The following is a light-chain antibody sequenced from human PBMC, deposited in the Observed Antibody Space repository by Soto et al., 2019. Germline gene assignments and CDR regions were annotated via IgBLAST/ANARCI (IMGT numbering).Light chain of an antibody. CDR1: QGISNY. V-gene: IGKV1-27*01. Sequence: DIQMTQSPSDMSTSVGDRVAITCRASQGISNYLAWYQQKPGKVPKLLIYAASTLQSGVPSRFSGSGSGTDFTLTISSLQPEDVATYYCQKYNSAPRTFGQGTKVDIK. CDR2: AAS. CDR3: QKYNSAPRT. J-gene: IGKJ1*01.